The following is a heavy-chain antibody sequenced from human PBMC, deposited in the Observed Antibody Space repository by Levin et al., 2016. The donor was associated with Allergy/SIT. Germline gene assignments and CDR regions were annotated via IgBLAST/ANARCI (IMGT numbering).Heavy chain of an antibody. CDR3: ARDPDPNSPDIVATIDVYYYYGMDV. CDR2: INPNSGGT. V-gene: IGHV1-2*02. J-gene: IGHJ6*02. Sequence: WVRQAPGQGLEWMGWINPNSGGTNYAQKFQGRVTMTRDTSISTAYMELSRLRSDDTAVYYCARDPDPNSPDIVATIDVYYYYGMDVWGQGTTVTVSS. D-gene: IGHD5-12*01.